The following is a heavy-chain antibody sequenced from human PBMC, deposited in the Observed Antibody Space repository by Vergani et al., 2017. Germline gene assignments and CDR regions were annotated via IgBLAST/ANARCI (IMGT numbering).Heavy chain of an antibody. V-gene: IGHV3-33*01. CDR2: IWYDGSNK. CDR3: ARESDSSSCLDY. J-gene: IGHJ4*02. D-gene: IGHD6-13*01. CDR1: GFTFSSYG. Sequence: VQLVESGGGVVQPGRSLRLSCAASGFTFSSYGMHWVRQAPGKGLEWVAVIWYDGSNKYYADSVKGRFTISRDNSKNTLYLQMNSLRAEDTAVYYCARESDSSSCLDYWGQGTLVTVSS.